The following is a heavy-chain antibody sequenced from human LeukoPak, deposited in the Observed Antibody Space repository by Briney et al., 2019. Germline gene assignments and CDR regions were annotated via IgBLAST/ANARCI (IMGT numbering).Heavy chain of an antibody. CDR2: IYSGGST. Sequence: GGSLRLSCAASGFTVSSNYMSWVRQAPGKGLEWVSVIYSGGSTYYADSVKGRFTISRDNSKNTLYLQMNSLRAEDTAVYYCANAAVAGRRYPNAFDIWGQGTMVTVSS. D-gene: IGHD6-19*01. V-gene: IGHV3-53*05. J-gene: IGHJ3*02. CDR1: GFTVSSNY. CDR3: ANAAVAGRRYPNAFDI.